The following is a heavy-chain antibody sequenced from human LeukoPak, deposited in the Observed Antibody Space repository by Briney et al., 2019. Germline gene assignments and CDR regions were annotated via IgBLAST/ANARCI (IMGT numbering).Heavy chain of an antibody. CDR2: INQDGSEK. CDR1: GFTFSSYG. CDR3: ARDRALVSMVRGVMGYFYYYMDV. Sequence: GGTLRLSCAASGFTFSSYGMSWVRQAPGKGLEWVANINQDGSEKYYVDSVKGRFTISRDNAKNSLYLEMNSLRAEDTAVYYCARDRALVSMVRGVMGYFYYYMDVWGKGTTVTISS. D-gene: IGHD3-10*01. J-gene: IGHJ6*03. V-gene: IGHV3-7*01.